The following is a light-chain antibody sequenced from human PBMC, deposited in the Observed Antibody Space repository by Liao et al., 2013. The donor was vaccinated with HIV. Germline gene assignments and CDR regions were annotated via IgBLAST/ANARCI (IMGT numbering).Light chain of an antibody. CDR1: NIGSKP. V-gene: IGLV3-21*01. CDR3: QAWDSSIGV. J-gene: IGLJ3*02. Sequence: SYVVTQPPSVSVAPGKTASITCGGDNIGSKPVQWYQQRPGQAPVLLIQYDSVRPSGIPDRFSASDSGATATLTISRVEAGDEADYYCQAWDSSIGVFGGGTKLTVL. CDR2: YDS.